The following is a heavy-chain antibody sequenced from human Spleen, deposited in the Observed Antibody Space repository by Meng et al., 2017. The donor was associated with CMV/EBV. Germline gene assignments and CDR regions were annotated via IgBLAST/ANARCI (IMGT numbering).Heavy chain of an antibody. CDR1: GFTFSNYA. J-gene: IGHJ4*02. Sequence: GESLKIFCAASGFTFSNYAMSWVRQAPGKGLEWVSVIYSGKSSTYYADSVKGRFTISRDDSKNTLYLQMNSLRAEDTAVYYCAKNFYGDWGSLDYWGQGTLVTVSS. D-gene: IGHD4-17*01. CDR3: AKNFYGDWGSLDY. V-gene: IGHV3-23*03. CDR2: IYSGKSST.